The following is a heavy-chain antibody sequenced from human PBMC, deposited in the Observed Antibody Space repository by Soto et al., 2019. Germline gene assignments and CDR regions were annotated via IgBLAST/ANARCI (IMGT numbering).Heavy chain of an antibody. V-gene: IGHV3-23*01. Sequence: EVQLLESGGGLVQPGGSLRLSCAASGFTFSNYAMNWVRQAPGKGLEWVSGISASGGSTNYADSVKGRFTISRDNSNNTLYLQMNSLRAEDTAVYYCAKRPLRDTTFDFWGQGTLVTVSS. CDR1: GFTFSNYA. CDR2: ISASGGST. J-gene: IGHJ4*02. D-gene: IGHD1-26*01. CDR3: AKRPLRDTTFDF.